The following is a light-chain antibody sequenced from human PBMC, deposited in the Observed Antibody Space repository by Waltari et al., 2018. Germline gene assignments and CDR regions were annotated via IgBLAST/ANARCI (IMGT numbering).Light chain of an antibody. CDR2: RDD. J-gene: IGLJ1*01. Sequence: QSVLTQPPSMSGTPGQTVSLSCSGTNSTIGRNSVCWYQQFPGTAPKLLIYRDDQRPSGVPERFSGSKSGTSASLAIRGLRSEDEADYYCAAWDDSLTVSYVFGSGTKVTV. V-gene: IGLV1-47*01. CDR3: AAWDDSLTVSYV. CDR1: NSTIGRNS.